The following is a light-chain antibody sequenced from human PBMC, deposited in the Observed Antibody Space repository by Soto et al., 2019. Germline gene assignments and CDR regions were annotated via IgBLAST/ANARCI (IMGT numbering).Light chain of an antibody. J-gene: IGKJ4*01. CDR3: QRRHSWPA. CDR2: DAS. Sequence: LAPGETATLSCRASESIGTFLAWYQQKPGQAPRLLIYDASTRATGIPARFSGSGSGTDFTLTINDLEPEDSAVYYCQRRHSWPAFGGGTKV. V-gene: IGKV3-11*01. CDR1: ESIGTF.